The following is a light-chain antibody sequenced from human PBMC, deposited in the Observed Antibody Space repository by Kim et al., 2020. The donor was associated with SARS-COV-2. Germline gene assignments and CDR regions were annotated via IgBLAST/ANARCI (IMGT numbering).Light chain of an antibody. CDR3: QVWDSSVFYV. V-gene: IGLV3-1*01. CDR1: NLGQKS. J-gene: IGLJ1*01. Sequence: SYELTQPPSVSVSPGQTASITCSGQNLGQKSVSWYHQGPGQSPILVIYQDNMRPSGIPDRFSGSNSGNTATLTISGTQAMDEGDYYCQVWDSSVFYVFGTGTKVTVL. CDR2: QDN.